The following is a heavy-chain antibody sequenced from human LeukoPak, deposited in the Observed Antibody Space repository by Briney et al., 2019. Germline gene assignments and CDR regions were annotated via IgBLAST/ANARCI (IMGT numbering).Heavy chain of an antibody. Sequence: GGSLSLSCAASGFTFSSYAMHWVRQAPGRGLGWVAVISYDGSNKYSADSVKGRLTIYRDNSKNTLYQQMNRLRAEETALYDCERGVNYDFWSGPDYWGQGKLVTVSS. CDR2: ISYDGSNK. CDR1: GFTFSSYA. D-gene: IGHD3-3*01. CDR3: ERGVNYDFWSGPDY. V-gene: IGHV3-30*04. J-gene: IGHJ4*02.